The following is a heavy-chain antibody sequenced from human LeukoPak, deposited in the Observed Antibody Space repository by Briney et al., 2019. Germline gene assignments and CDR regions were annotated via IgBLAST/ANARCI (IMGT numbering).Heavy chain of an antibody. J-gene: IGHJ5*02. D-gene: IGHD3-3*01. V-gene: IGHV1-2*02. CDR2: INPNSGGT. CDR1: GYTFTGYY. Sequence: ASVKVSCKASGYTFTGYYMHWVRQAPGQGLEWMGWINPNSGGTNYAQKFQGRVTMTRDTSISTAYMELSRLRSDDTAVYYCARTFGVALGWFDPWGLGTLVTVSS. CDR3: ARTFGVALGWFDP.